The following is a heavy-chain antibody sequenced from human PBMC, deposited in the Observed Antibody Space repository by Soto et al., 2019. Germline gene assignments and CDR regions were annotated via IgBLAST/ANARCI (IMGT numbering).Heavy chain of an antibody. CDR2: IYYSGST. Sequence: QLQLQESGPGLVKPSETLSLTCTVSGGSISSSSYYWGWIRQPPGKGLEWIGSIYYSGSTYYNPSLKSRVTISVDTSKNQFSLKRSSVTAADTAVYYCAPGEEGGLGSYFDYWGQGTLVTVSS. CDR3: APGEEGGLGSYFDY. CDR1: GGSISSSSYY. V-gene: IGHV4-39*01. D-gene: IGHD7-27*01. J-gene: IGHJ4*02.